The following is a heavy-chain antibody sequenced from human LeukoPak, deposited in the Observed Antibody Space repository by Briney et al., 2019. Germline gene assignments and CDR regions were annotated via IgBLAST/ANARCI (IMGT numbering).Heavy chain of an antibody. J-gene: IGHJ4*02. V-gene: IGHV1-24*01. CDR1: GYTLAELS. Sequence: ASVRVSSKVSGYTLAELSMHWVRQAPGKGLEWMGAFDPEDGKTIYAHKLQGRVTITEDTSTDTAYLELSSLKSDDTAVYYCATFGYGLYYFNYWGQGTLVTVSS. CDR3: ATFGYGLYYFNY. CDR2: FDPEDGKT. D-gene: IGHD5-18*01.